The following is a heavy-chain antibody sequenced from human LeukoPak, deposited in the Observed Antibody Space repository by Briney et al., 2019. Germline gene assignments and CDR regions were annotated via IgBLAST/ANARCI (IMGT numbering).Heavy chain of an antibody. V-gene: IGHV3-53*01. J-gene: IGHJ4*02. D-gene: IGHD6-19*01. Sequence: GGSLRLSCAASGFIVSSNYMSWVRQAPGKGLEWVSVIYSGGSTYYADSVKGRFTISRDNSKNTLYLQMNSLRAEDTAVYYCARDLGGGLGWDYWGQGTLVTVSS. CDR1: GFIVSSNY. CDR2: IYSGGST. CDR3: ARDLGGGLGWDY.